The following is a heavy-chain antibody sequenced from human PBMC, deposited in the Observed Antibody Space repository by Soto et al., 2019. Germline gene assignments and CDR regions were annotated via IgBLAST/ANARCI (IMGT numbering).Heavy chain of an antibody. Sequence: EVQVLESGGGLVQPGGSLRLSCAASGFTFSSYAMSWVRQAPGQGLEWVSAISGSGSNPYYADSVKGRFTISRDNSKNTLYLQMNSLRAEDTALYYCAKTDSMTIRDVFDHWGQGTMLTVSS. D-gene: IGHD4-17*01. CDR3: AKTDSMTIRDVFDH. V-gene: IGHV3-23*01. CDR1: GFTFSSYA. J-gene: IGHJ4*02. CDR2: ISGSGSNP.